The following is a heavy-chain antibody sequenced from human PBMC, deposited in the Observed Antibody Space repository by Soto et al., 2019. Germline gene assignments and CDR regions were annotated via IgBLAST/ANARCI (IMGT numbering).Heavy chain of an antibody. CDR2: IYYSGST. Sequence: QVQLQESGPGLVKPSETLSLTCTVSGGSISSYYWSWIRQPPGKGLEWIGYIYYSGSTNYNLSLKSRVTISVDTSKNQFSLKLSSVTAADTAVYYCARGIAYYYYYMDVWGKGTTVTVSS. D-gene: IGHD3-16*02. J-gene: IGHJ6*03. V-gene: IGHV4-59*01. CDR3: ARGIAYYYYYMDV. CDR1: GGSISSYY.